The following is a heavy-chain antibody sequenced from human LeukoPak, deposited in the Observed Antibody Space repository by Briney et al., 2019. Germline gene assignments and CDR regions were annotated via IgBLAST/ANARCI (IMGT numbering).Heavy chain of an antibody. J-gene: IGHJ5*02. CDR2: MYSGGTT. D-gene: IGHD6-13*01. Sequence: PSETLSLTCTVSDGSINGYYWSWIRQPPGKGLDWIGYMYSGGTTNYSPSLKSRVTISEDMSKNQFSLKLSSVTAADTAVYYCARDRGIAAAGTSYNWFDPWGQGTLVTVSS. CDR1: DGSINGYY. CDR3: ARDRGIAAAGTSYNWFDP. V-gene: IGHV4-59*12.